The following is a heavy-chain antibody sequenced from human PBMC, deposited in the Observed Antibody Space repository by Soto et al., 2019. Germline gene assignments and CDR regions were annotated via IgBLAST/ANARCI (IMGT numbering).Heavy chain of an antibody. J-gene: IGHJ5*02. CDR1: GGSISSYY. CDR3: ARAVYGSGSLWFDP. Sequence: SETLSLTCTVSGGSISSYYWSWIRQPPGKGLEWIGYIYYSGSTNYNPSLKSRVTISVGTSKNQFSLKLSSVTAADTAVYYCARAVYGSGSLWFDPWGQGTLVTVSS. CDR2: IYYSGST. D-gene: IGHD3-10*01. V-gene: IGHV4-59*01.